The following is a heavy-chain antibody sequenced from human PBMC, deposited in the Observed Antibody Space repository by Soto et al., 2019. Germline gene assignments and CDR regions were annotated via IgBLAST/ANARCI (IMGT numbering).Heavy chain of an antibody. CDR3: ARDKYYDSSGPFDY. Sequence: SLRLSCAASGFTFSSYGMHWVRQAPGKGLEWVAVIWYDGSNKYYADSVKGRFTISRDNSKNTLYLQMNSLRAEDTAVYYCARDKYYDSSGPFDYWGQGTLVTVSS. CDR2: IWYDGSNK. J-gene: IGHJ4*02. CDR1: GFTFSSYG. V-gene: IGHV3-33*01. D-gene: IGHD3-22*01.